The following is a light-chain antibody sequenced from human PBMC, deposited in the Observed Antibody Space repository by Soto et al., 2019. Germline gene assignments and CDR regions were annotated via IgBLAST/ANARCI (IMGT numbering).Light chain of an antibody. CDR2: EGS. Sequence: QSALTQPASVSGSPDRPIPTSAPGTRRVVATYNLVSWYQQHPGKVPKLIIYEGSERPSGVSNRFSGSKSGNTASLTISGLQAEDEADYYCCSYSGSSTLLFGGGTKLTVL. J-gene: IGLJ2*01. CDR1: RRVVATYNL. CDR3: CSYSGSSTLL. V-gene: IGLV2-23*01.